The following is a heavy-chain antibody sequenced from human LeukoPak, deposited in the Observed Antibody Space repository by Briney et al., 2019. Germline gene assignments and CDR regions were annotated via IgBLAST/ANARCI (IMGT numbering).Heavy chain of an antibody. V-gene: IGHV3-69-1*01. Sequence: GGSLRLSCAASAFTFSTDDIHWVRQAPDSVKGRFTVSRDNAKNSLYLQMNSLRAEDTAVYYCARVNPTSSGFYAYWGQGTLVTVSS. J-gene: IGHJ4*02. D-gene: IGHD3-22*01. CDR1: AFTFSTDD. CDR3: ARVNPTSSGFYAY.